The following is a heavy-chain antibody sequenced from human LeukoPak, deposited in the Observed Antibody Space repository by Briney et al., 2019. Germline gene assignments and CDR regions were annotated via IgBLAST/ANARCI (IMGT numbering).Heavy chain of an antibody. CDR1: GFTFSSYE. CDR3: AELGITMIGGV. V-gene: IGHV3-48*03. Sequence: GGTLRLSCAASGFTFSSYEMNWVRQAPGKGLEWVSYISSSGSTIYYADSVKGRFTISRDNAKSSLYLQMNSLRAEDTAVYYCAELGITMIGGVWGKGTTVTISS. D-gene: IGHD3-10*02. CDR2: ISSSGSTI. J-gene: IGHJ6*04.